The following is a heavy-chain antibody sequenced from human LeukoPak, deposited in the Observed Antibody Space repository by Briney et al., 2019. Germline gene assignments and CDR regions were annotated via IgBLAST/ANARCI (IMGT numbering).Heavy chain of an antibody. J-gene: IGHJ4*02. Sequence: SVKVSCKASGGTFSSYAIGWVRQAPGQGLEWRGRIIPILGIANYAQKFQGRVTITADKSTSTAYMELSSLRSEDTAVYYCARSKSGGNSAVDYWGQGTLVTVSS. CDR1: GGTFSSYA. D-gene: IGHD4-23*01. V-gene: IGHV1-69*04. CDR2: IIPILGIA. CDR3: ARSKSGGNSAVDY.